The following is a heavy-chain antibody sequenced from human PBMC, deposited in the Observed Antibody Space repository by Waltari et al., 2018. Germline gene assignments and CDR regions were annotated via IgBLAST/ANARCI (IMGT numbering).Heavy chain of an antibody. J-gene: IGHJ3*02. CDR2: ISSSSSYI. V-gene: IGHV3-21*01. Sequence: EVQLVESGGGLVKPGGSLRLSCAASGFTFRSYSMNWVRQAPGKGLEWVSSISSSSSYIYYADSVKGRFTISRDNAKNSLYLQMNSLRAEDTAVYYCARDRAARDAFDIWGQGTMVTVSS. D-gene: IGHD6-6*01. CDR3: ARDRAARDAFDI. CDR1: GFTFRSYS.